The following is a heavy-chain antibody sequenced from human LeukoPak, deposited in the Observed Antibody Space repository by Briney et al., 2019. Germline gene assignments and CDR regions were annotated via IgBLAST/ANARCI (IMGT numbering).Heavy chain of an antibody. CDR2: VSGSSGTI. CDR3: ARAPRGDWFFDY. V-gene: IGHV3-48*01. D-gene: IGHD3-9*01. J-gene: IGHJ4*02. CDR1: GFIFSTYS. Sequence: GGSLRLSCAASGFIFSTYSMNWVRQAPGKGLEWVSYVSGSSGTIYYADSMKGRFTISRDNAKNSLYLQIDSLRAEDTAVYYCARAPRGDWFFDYWGQGTLVTVSS.